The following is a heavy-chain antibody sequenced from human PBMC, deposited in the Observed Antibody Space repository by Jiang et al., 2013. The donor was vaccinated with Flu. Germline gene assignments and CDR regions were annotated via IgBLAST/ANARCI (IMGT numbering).Heavy chain of an antibody. CDR2: INTNTGNP. Sequence: CKASGYTFTSYAMNWVRQAPGQGLEWMGWINTNTGNPTYAQGFTGRFVFSLDTSVSTAYLQISSLKAEDTAVYYCARRRNVAKANNWFDPWGQGTLVTVSS. CDR3: ARRRNVAKANNWFDP. D-gene: IGHD1-1*01. CDR1: GYTFTSYA. J-gene: IGHJ5*02. V-gene: IGHV7-4-1*02.